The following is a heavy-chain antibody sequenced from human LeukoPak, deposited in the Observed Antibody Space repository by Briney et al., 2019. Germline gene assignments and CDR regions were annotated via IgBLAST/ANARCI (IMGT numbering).Heavy chain of an antibody. V-gene: IGHV4-34*01. D-gene: IGHD3-22*01. J-gene: IGHJ4*02. Sequence: SETLSLTCAVYGGSFSAYHWTWIRQPPGKGLEWIGEISHTGSTYYNTSLKSRVTISVDTSRNQFSLKLSSVTAADTAVYYCAREILEDYYDSSGYRCFDYWGQGSLVTVSS. CDR3: AREILEDYYDSSGYRCFDY. CDR1: GGSFSAYH. CDR2: ISHTGST.